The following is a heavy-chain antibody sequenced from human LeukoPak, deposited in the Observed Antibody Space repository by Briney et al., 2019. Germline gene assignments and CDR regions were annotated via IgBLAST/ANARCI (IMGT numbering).Heavy chain of an antibody. J-gene: IGHJ3*02. CDR2: IRSKANSYAT. V-gene: IGHV3-73*01. D-gene: IGHD1-1*01. Sequence: GGSLRLSCAASGFTFSGSAMHWVRQASGKGLEWVGRIRSKANSYATAYAASVKGRFTISRDDSKNTAYLQMNSLKTEDTAVYYCTRLLDEDAFDIWGQGTMVTVSS. CDR3: TRLLDEDAFDI. CDR1: GFTFSGSA.